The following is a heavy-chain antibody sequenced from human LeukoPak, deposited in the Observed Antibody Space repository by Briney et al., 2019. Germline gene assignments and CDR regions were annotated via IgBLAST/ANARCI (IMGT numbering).Heavy chain of an antibody. CDR1: GGSISSYY. CDR2: IYYSGST. D-gene: IGHD3-10*01. V-gene: IGHV4-59*01. Sequence: SETLSLTCTVSGGSISSYYWSWIRQPPGKGLEWIGYIYYSGSTNYNPSLKSRVTISVDTSKNQFSLKLSSVTAADTAVYYCARDAWWFGELQYYYYYYMDVWGKGTTVTVSS. J-gene: IGHJ6*03. CDR3: ARDAWWFGELQYYYYYYMDV.